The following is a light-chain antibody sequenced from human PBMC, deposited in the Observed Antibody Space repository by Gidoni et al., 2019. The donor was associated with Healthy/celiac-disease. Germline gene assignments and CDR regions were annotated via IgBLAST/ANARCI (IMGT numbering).Light chain of an antibody. CDR1: QDISNY. J-gene: IGKJ4*01. CDR2: DAS. CDR3: QQYDNLPLT. Sequence: EIQMTQSPSSLSASVGDRVTITCQASQDISNYLNWYQQRPGKAPKLLIYDASNLETGVPSRFSGSGSGTDFTFTISILQPEDIATYYCQQYDNLPLTFGGGTKVEIK. V-gene: IGKV1-33*01.